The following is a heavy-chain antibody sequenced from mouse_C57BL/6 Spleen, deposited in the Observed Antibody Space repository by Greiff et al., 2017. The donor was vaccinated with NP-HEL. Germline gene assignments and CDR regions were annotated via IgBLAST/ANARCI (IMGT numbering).Heavy chain of an antibody. CDR2: FHPYNDDT. CDR3: ARTYGSSYPWFAY. V-gene: IGHV1-47*01. CDR1: GYTFTTYP. Sequence: LVESGAELVKPGASVKMSCKASGYTFTTYPIEWMKQNHGKSLEWIGNFHPYNDDTKYNEKFKGKATLTVEKSSSTVYLELSRLTSDDSAVYYCARTYGSSYPWFAYWGQGTLVTVSA. J-gene: IGHJ3*01. D-gene: IGHD1-1*01.